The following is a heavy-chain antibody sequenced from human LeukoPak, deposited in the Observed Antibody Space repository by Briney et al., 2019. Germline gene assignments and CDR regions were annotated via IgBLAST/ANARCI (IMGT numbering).Heavy chain of an antibody. CDR3: ARVKGPAWFDP. CDR1: GGSISSSSYY. CDR2: IYYSGST. J-gene: IGHJ5*02. V-gene: IGHV4-39*01. Sequence: PSETLSLTCTVSGGSISSSSYYWGWIRQPPGKGLEWIGSIYYSGSTYYNPSLKSRVTISVDTSKNQFSLKLSSVTAADTAVYYCARVKGPAWFDPWGQGTLVTVSS.